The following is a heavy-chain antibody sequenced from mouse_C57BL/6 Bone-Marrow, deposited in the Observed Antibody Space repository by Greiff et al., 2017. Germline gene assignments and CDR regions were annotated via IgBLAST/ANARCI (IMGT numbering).Heavy chain of an antibody. J-gene: IGHJ2*01. V-gene: IGHV5-9*01. CDR3: ARQNGYDGSSVDY. Sequence: EVHLVESGGGLVKPGGSLKLSCAASGFTFSSYTMSWVRQTPEKRLEWVATISGGGGNTYYPDSVKGRFTISRDNAKNTLYLQRSSLRSEDTALYYWARQNGYDGSSVDYWGQGTTLTVSS. D-gene: IGHD1-1*01. CDR1: GFTFSSYT. CDR2: ISGGGGNT.